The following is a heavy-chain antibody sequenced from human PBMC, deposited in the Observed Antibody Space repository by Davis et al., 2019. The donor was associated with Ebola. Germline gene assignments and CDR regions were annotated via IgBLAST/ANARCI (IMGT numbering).Heavy chain of an antibody. D-gene: IGHD1-1*01. Sequence: SGPTLVKPTQTLSLTCTFSGFSLTASPVGVGWIRQPPGKTLEYLALIYWDDDKRYRPSLKNRLSITKDTSKNEVVLTMTNMDPVDTATYYCAHRRELRGNWDGGAFDMWGQGTMVTVSS. CDR1: GFSLTASPVG. J-gene: IGHJ3*02. CDR3: AHRRELRGNWDGGAFDM. V-gene: IGHV2-5*02. CDR2: IYWDDDK.